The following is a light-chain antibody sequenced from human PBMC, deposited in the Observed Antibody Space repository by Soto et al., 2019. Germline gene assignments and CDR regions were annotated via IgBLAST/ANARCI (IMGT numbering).Light chain of an antibody. CDR3: CSYAGSYTFVV. J-gene: IGLJ1*01. V-gene: IGLV2-11*01. Sequence: SVLAQPPSVSGAPGQSVTISCPGTSSDVGGYNYVSWYQQHPGKAPKLMIYDVSKRPSGVPDRFSGSKSGNTASLTISGLQAEDEADYYCCSYAGSYTFVVFGTGTKVTVL. CDR1: SSDVGGYNY. CDR2: DVS.